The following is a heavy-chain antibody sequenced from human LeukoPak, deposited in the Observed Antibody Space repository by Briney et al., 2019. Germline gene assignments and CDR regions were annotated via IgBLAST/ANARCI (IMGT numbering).Heavy chain of an antibody. J-gene: IGHJ4*02. V-gene: IGHV3-21*01. D-gene: IGHD1-14*01. CDR2: ISSSISYI. Sequence: GGSLRLSCAASGFTFSRYSMNWVRQAPGKGLEWVSSISSSISYIYYADSVKGRFTISRDNAKNSLYLQMNSLRAEDTAVYYCAREGGYNAPDYWGQGTLVTVSS. CDR3: AREGGYNAPDY. CDR1: GFTFSRYS.